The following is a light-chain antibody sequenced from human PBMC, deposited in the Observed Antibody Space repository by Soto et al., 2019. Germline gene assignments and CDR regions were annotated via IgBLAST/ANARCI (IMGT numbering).Light chain of an antibody. V-gene: IGKV1-39*01. CDR2: SAS. Sequence: DIQMTQSPSSLSASVGDRVTITCRASQSISSYLYWYQQKPGKAPKLLIYSASSFQGGVPSRFSGSGSGTDFTLTISSLQPEDFATYYCQQSYSTLHTFGQGTKLEIK. CDR1: QSISSY. CDR3: QQSYSTLHT. J-gene: IGKJ2*01.